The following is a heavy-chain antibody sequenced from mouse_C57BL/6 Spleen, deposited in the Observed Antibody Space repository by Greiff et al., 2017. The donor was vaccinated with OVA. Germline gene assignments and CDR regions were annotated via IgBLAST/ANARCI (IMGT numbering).Heavy chain of an antibody. V-gene: IGHV2-2*01. CDR2: IWSGGST. Sequence: QVQLQQSGPGLVQPSQSLSITCTASGFSLTSYGVYWVRQSPGKGLEWLGVIWSGGSTDYNAAFISRLSISKDNSKSQVFFKMNSLQADDAAIYYYAIDLVGYAMDYWGQGTSVTVSS. J-gene: IGHJ4*01. CDR1: GFSLTSYG. CDR3: AIDLVGYAMDY.